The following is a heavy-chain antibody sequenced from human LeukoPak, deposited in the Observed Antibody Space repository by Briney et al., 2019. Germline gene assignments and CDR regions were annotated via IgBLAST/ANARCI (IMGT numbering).Heavy chain of an antibody. J-gene: IGHJ4*02. Sequence: SETLSLTCSVSGGSINSYYWSWIRQSAGKGLEWIGRIYTTGSTNYNPSLGSRVTISLDTSKNQVSLKLTSVTAADTAVYYCARGRNLSSGYYYVVGYWGQGTLVTVSS. V-gene: IGHV4-4*07. CDR3: ARGRNLSSGYYYVVGY. CDR2: IYTTGST. D-gene: IGHD3-22*01. CDR1: GGSINSYY.